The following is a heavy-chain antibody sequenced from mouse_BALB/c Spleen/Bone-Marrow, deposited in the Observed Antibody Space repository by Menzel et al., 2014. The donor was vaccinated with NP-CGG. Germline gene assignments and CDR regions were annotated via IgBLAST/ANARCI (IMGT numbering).Heavy chain of an antibody. CDR1: GFTFSNYW. Sequence: EVMLVESGGGLVQPGGSMKLSCVASGFTFSNYWMNWVRQSPEKGLEWVAEIRLKSNNYATHYAESVKGRFTISRDDSKSGVYLQMNNLRAEDTGIYYCTGSDYWGQGTTLTVSS. J-gene: IGHJ2*01. CDR2: IRLKSNNYAT. D-gene: IGHD1-1*01. CDR3: TGSDY. V-gene: IGHV6-6*02.